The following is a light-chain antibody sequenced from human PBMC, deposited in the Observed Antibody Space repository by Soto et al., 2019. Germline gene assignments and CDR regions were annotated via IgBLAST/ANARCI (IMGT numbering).Light chain of an antibody. V-gene: IGKV1-5*03. CDR3: QQYNPLT. Sequence: DIQMTQSPSTLSASVGDRVTITCRASQSIGSWLAWYQQKPGKAPKLLIYKASSLESGVPSRFSGSGSGTEFTLTISSLQPDDFATYYCQQYNPLTFGPGTKVDIK. CDR2: KAS. CDR1: QSIGSW. J-gene: IGKJ3*01.